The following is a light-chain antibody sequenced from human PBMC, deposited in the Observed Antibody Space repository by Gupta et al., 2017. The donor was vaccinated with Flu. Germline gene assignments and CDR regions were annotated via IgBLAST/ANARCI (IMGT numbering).Light chain of an antibody. Sequence: SYELTQPPSVSVSPGQTATITCSGNKLADQYACWYQQKPGQSPRWVIYQDSKRPSGIPERFSGSNSGTKATLTISGTQAVEEADYYCRAWDSSAWVFGGGTKLTVL. CDR1: KLADQY. CDR2: QDS. J-gene: IGLJ3*02. CDR3: RAWDSSAWV. V-gene: IGLV3-1*01.